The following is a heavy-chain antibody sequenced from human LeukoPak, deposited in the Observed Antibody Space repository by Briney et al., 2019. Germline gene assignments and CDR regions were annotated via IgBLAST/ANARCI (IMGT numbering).Heavy chain of an antibody. D-gene: IGHD6-19*01. CDR3: ARDLVAVAGTEYYFDC. CDR1: GGSISSGSYY. V-gene: IGHV4-61*02. Sequence: PSQTLSLTCTVSGGSISSGSYYWSWIRQPAGKGLEWIGRIYTSGSTNYNPSLKSRVTISVDTSKNQFSLKLSSVTAADTAVYYCARDLVAVAGTEYYFDCWGQGTLVTVSS. J-gene: IGHJ4*02. CDR2: IYTSGST.